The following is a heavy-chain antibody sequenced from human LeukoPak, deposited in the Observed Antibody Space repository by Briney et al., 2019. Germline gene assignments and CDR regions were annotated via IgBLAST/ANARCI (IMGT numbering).Heavy chain of an antibody. J-gene: IGHJ4*02. CDR2: INSDGSST. D-gene: IGHD4-17*01. Sequence: GGSLRLSCAASGFTFSSYWMHWVRQAPGKGLVWVSRINSDGSSTSYADSVKGRFTISRDNAKNTLYLQMNSLRAEDTAVYYCARGYGDYKFDYWGQGTLVTVSS. V-gene: IGHV3-74*01. CDR1: GFTFSSYW. CDR3: ARGYGDYKFDY.